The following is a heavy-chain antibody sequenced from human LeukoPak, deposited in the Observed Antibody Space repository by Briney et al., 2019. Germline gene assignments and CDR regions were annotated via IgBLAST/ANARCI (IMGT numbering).Heavy chain of an antibody. V-gene: IGHV3-11*06. CDR2: ISDDGSYA. J-gene: IGHJ4*02. Sequence: GGSLRLSCAASGLTYRNYYFSWVRQAPGKGPEWISYISDDGSYANYADSVRGRFTISRDNAKNSLFLQMNSLRVEDTAVYYCVRDGGVSGYDLLDYWGQGTLVTVSS. D-gene: IGHD5-12*01. CDR3: VRDGGVSGYDLLDY. CDR1: GLTYRNYY.